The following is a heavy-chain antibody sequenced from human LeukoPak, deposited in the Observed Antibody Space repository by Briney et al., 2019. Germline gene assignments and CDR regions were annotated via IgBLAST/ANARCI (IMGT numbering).Heavy chain of an antibody. J-gene: IGHJ3*02. CDR2: IYYSGST. CDR1: GGSISSYY. Sequence: SETLSLTCTVSGGSISSYYWSWIRQPPGKGLEWIGYIYYSGSTNYNPSLKSRVTISVDTSKNQFSLKLSSVTAADTAVYYCARARSFFCSSTSCPAVLREKAAFDIWGQGTMVTVSS. CDR3: ARARSFFCSSTSCPAVLREKAAFDI. D-gene: IGHD2-2*01. V-gene: IGHV4-59*01.